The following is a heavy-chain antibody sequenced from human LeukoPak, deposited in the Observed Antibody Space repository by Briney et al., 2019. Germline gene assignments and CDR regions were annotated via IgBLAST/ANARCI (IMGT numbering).Heavy chain of an antibody. Sequence: TGGSLRLSCAASGFTFDDYAMHWVRQAPGKGLEWVSLISGDGGSTYYADSVKGRFTISRDNSKNSLYLQMNSLRTEDTALYYYARSYDSSGYYLDYWGQGTLVTVSS. J-gene: IGHJ4*02. V-gene: IGHV3-43*02. CDR1: GFTFDDYA. CDR2: ISGDGGST. CDR3: ARSYDSSGYYLDY. D-gene: IGHD3-22*01.